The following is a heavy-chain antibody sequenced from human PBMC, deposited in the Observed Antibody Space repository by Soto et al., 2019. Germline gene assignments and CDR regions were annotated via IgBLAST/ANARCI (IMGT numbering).Heavy chain of an antibody. V-gene: IGHV3-30*18. CDR1: GFAFNLYG. Sequence: QVQLVESGGGVVQPGRSLRLSCAASGFAFNLYGMQWVRQAPGKGLEWVAFISFDGITKYYGDSVKGRFNISRDNSKNTLYLQMNSLRPEDTAVYFCAKEPIAAGGRVDYWGQGTLVSVSS. D-gene: IGHD6-13*01. CDR3: AKEPIAAGGRVDY. CDR2: ISFDGITK. J-gene: IGHJ4*02.